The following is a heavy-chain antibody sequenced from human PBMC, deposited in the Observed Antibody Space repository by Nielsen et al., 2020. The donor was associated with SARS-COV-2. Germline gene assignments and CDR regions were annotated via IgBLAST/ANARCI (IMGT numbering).Heavy chain of an antibody. D-gene: IGHD5-18*01. CDR1: GGSFGGYY. Sequence: SETLSLTCAVYGGSFGGYYWTWIRQPPGKGLEWIGEIYHSGSTNYNPSLKSRVTISVDTSRNQFSLKLSSVTAADTAVYYCARGRIQLWYNDAFDIWGQGTMVTVSS. J-gene: IGHJ3*02. CDR2: IYHSGST. CDR3: ARGRIQLWYNDAFDI. V-gene: IGHV4-34*01.